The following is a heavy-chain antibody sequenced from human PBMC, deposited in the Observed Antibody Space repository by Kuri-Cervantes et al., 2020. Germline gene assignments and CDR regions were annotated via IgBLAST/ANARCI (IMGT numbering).Heavy chain of an antibody. CDR1: GGSVSSGRYY. CDR2: IFYSGST. J-gene: IGHJ3*02. D-gene: IGHD2-21*01. CDR3: ARPPPNFGHCGGDCYSDAFDI. Sequence: SETLSLTCTVSGGSVSSGRYYWSWIRQPPGKGLEWIGYIFYSGSTNYNPSLKSRVTISVDMSKNQFSLNLSFVTAADTAMYYCARPPPNFGHCGGDCYSDAFDIWGQGTMVTVSS. V-gene: IGHV4-61*01.